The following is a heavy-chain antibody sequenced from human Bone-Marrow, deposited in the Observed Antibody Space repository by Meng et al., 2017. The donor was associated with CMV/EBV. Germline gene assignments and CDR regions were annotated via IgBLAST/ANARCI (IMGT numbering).Heavy chain of an antibody. Sequence: GSLRLSCTVSCGSISSYYWSWIRQPPGKGLEWIGYIYYSGSTNYNPSLKSRVTISVDTSKNQFSLKLSSVTAADTAVYYCARGALVGATRGYYFDYWGQGTLVTVSS. J-gene: IGHJ4*02. D-gene: IGHD1-26*01. V-gene: IGHV4-59*01. CDR2: IYYSGST. CDR1: CGSISSYY. CDR3: ARGALVGATRGYYFDY.